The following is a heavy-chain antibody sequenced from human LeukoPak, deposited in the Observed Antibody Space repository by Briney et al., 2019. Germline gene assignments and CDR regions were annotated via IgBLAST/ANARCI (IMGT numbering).Heavy chain of an antibody. V-gene: IGHV3-21*01. CDR3: ARDRSWDRPDAFDI. Sequence: GGSLRLSCAASGFNFSIYSMNWVRQAPGKGLEWVSSISSSSSYIYYADSVKGRFTISRDNAKNSLYLQMNSLRAEDTAVYYCARDRSWDRPDAFDIWGQGTMVTVSS. D-gene: IGHD1-26*01. CDR1: GFNFSIYS. CDR2: ISSSSSYI. J-gene: IGHJ3*02.